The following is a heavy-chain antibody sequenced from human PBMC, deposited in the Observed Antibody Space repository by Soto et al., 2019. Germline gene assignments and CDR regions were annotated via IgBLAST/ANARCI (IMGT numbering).Heavy chain of an antibody. V-gene: IGHV4-34*12. D-gene: IGHD1-26*01. CDR3: ARQRPTDGRWEFANYYCMDV. CDR2: IIHSEST. J-gene: IGHJ6*02. CDR1: GGSFSAYY. Sequence: SETLSLTCAVYGGSFSAYYWSWVRQPPGKGLEWMGEIIHSESTKYNPSLKRRVTISVDTSKNQFSLKLSSVTAADTAVYYCARQRPTDGRWEFANYYCMDVWGQGTPVTVSS.